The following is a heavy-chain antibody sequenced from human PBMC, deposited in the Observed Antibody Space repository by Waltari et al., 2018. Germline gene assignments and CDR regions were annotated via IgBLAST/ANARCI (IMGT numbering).Heavy chain of an antibody. Sequence: EVQLLESGGGLVQPGGSLRLSCAASGFTFSSYAMSWVRQAPGKGLEWVSVIYSGGSTYYADSVKGRFTISRDNSKNTLYLQMNSLRAEDTAVYYCAKDETYSSSWYYFDYWGQGTLVTVSS. D-gene: IGHD6-13*01. CDR3: AKDETYSSSWYYFDY. CDR2: IYSGGST. J-gene: IGHJ4*02. V-gene: IGHV3-23*03. CDR1: GFTFSSYA.